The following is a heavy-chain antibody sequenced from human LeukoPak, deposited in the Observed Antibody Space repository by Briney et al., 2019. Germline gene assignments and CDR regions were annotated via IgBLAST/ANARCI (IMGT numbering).Heavy chain of an antibody. CDR1: SGSITNYY. Sequence: SETLSLTCTVSSGSITNYYWSWIRQPAGKGLEWIGRIYTSGSTNYNPSLRSRVTMSVDTSKNQFSLKLSSLTAADTAVYYCARGCSSTSCWLRMDVWGQGTTVTVSS. CDR3: ARGCSSTSCWLRMDV. V-gene: IGHV4-4*07. D-gene: IGHD2-2*01. J-gene: IGHJ6*02. CDR2: IYTSGST.